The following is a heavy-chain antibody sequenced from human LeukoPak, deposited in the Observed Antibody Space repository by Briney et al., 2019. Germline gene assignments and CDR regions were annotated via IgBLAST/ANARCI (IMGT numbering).Heavy chain of an antibody. J-gene: IGHJ4*02. V-gene: IGHV3-30*18. D-gene: IGHD6-19*01. CDR3: AKDLPIAVTWFDY. CDR2: ISYDGSNK. Sequence: GGSLRLSCAASGFTFSSYGMHWVRQAPGKGLEWVAVISYDGSNKYYGDSVKGRFTISRDNSKNTLYLQMNSLRAEDTAVYYCAKDLPIAVTWFDYWGQGTLVTVSS. CDR1: GFTFSSYG.